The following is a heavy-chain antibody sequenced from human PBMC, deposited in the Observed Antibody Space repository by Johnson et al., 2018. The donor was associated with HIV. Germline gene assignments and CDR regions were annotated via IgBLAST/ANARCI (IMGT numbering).Heavy chain of an antibody. CDR3: ARENVLFNAFDI. D-gene: IGHD2/OR15-2a*01. CDR1: GFTFSNYA. Sequence: QVQLMESVGGVVQPGRSLRLSCAASGFTFSNYALHWVRQAPGKGLEWVAVISYDGSNKYYADSVKGRFTISRDNSKNTLYLQMNSLRTEDTAVYYCARENVLFNAFDIWGQGTMVTVSS. CDR2: ISYDGSNK. J-gene: IGHJ3*02. V-gene: IGHV3-30*04.